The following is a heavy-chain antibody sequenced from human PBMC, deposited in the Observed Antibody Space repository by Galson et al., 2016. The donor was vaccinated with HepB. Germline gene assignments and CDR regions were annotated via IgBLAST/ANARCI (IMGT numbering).Heavy chain of an antibody. V-gene: IGHV3-7*01. CDR2: IKQDGNVK. D-gene: IGHD2-15*01. J-gene: IGHJ4*02. CDR1: GFTFSTYW. Sequence: SLRLSCAGSGFTFSTYWMSWVRQAPGKGPEWVANIKQDGNVKYYVDSVKGRFTISRDNAKNSLYLQMNSLRAEDTAVYYCARDTNIVLGTWFDYCGQGTLVTFSS. CDR3: ARDTNIVLGTWFDY.